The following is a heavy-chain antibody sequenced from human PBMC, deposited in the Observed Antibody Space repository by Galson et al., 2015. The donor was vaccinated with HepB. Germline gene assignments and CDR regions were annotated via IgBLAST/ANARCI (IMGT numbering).Heavy chain of an antibody. CDR1: GFSFTELS. D-gene: IGHD1-7*01. Sequence: SVKVSCKVSGFSFTELSKHWVRQAPGKGLEWMGGFDTEDGETVYAQKFQGRLTMTEDTSTDTAYMELSSLTSEDTAMYYCATPKFNWKYSAFDLWGQGTMVTVSS. CDR2: FDTEDGET. J-gene: IGHJ3*01. CDR3: ATPKFNWKYSAFDL. V-gene: IGHV1-24*01.